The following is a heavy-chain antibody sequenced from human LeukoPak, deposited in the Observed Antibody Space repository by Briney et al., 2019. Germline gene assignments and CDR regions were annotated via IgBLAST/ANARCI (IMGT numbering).Heavy chain of an antibody. CDR3: SRGDPDTAMVTIWFDH. V-gene: IGHV1-18*01. D-gene: IGHD5-18*01. J-gene: IGHJ5*02. CDR2: VSAYNGKK. Sequence: ASVTVSCKASGWTFTSYGIRGVGQAAGRGGEGVGWVSAYNGKKNYAQTLQGRVTMTTYTSTSTAYMDLRSLRSDATAVYYCSRGDPDTAMVTIWFDHWGQGTLVTVSS. CDR1: GWTFTSYG.